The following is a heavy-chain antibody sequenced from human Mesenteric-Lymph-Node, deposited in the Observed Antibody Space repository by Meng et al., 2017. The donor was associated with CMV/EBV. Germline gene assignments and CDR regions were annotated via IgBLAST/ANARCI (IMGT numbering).Heavy chain of an antibody. D-gene: IGHD4-11*01. V-gene: IGHV3-66*01. Sequence: GESLKISCVASGFSVTTNYMTWVRQAPGKGLEWVSVIYAGGNTYYEDSVKGRFTISRDNAKNTLYLQMNSLRAEDTAVYYCARVAYSNLGRFDPWGQGTLVTVSS. CDR2: IYAGGNT. CDR1: GFSVTTNY. J-gene: IGHJ5*02. CDR3: ARVAYSNLGRFDP.